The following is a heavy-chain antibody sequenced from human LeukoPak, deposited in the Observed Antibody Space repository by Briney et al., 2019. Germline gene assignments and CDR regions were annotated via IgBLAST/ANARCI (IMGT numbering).Heavy chain of an antibody. CDR2: IIPILGTA. V-gene: IGHV1-69*05. CDR1: VGTFSRYA. CDR3: ARGWYLEYYFDY. Sequence: SVKVSSKASVGTFSRYAISWGRQAPGQGLEWMGGIIPILGTANYAQKFQGRVTITTDETTSTAYMELSSQSSDDTAVYCCARGWYLEYYFDYWGQGTLVTVSS. J-gene: IGHJ4*02. D-gene: IGHD2-15*01.